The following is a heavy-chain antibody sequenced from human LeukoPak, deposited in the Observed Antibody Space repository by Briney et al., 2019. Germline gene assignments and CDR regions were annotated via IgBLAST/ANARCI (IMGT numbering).Heavy chain of an antibody. Sequence: PGGSLRLSCAASGFAVTSNYMSWVRQAPGKGLEWVSVIYSGGVTYYADSVKGRFTISRDNRENTLFLQMNSLRAEDTVVYYCAREFSGSDGFFDCWGQGTLVTVSS. CDR3: AREFSGSDGFFDC. CDR2: IYSGGVT. V-gene: IGHV3-66*02. D-gene: IGHD6-19*01. CDR1: GFAVTSNY. J-gene: IGHJ4*02.